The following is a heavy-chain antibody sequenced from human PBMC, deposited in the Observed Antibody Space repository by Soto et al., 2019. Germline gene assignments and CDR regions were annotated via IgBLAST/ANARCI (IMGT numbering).Heavy chain of an antibody. D-gene: IGHD3-22*01. Sequence: QVQLVQSGAEVKKPGSSVKVSCKASGGTFSSYAISWVRQAPGQGLEWMGGIIPNFGTANYAQKFQGRVTITADESTSTAYMELSSLRSEDTAVYDCATRDYYDSSGYYSGFYYYGMDVWGQGTTVTVCS. V-gene: IGHV1-69*01. J-gene: IGHJ6*02. CDR1: GGTFSSYA. CDR3: ATRDYYDSSGYYSGFYYYGMDV. CDR2: IIPNFGTA.